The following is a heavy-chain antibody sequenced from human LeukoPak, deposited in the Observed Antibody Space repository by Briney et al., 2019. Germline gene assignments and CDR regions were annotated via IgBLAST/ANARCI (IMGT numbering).Heavy chain of an antibody. J-gene: IGHJ6*03. CDR1: GFTFSSYS. CDR3: ARLLAGGGYGLDYMDV. V-gene: IGHV3-21*01. CDR2: ISSSSSYI. D-gene: IGHD5-12*01. Sequence: KPGGSLRLSCAASGFTFSSYSMNWVRQAPGKGLEWVSSISSSSSYIYYADSVKGRFTISRDNAKNSLYLQMNSLRAEDTAVYYCARLLAGGGYGLDYMDVWGKGTTVTVSS.